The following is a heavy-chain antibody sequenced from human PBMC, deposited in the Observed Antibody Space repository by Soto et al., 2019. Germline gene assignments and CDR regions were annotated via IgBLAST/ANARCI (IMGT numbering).Heavy chain of an antibody. D-gene: IGHD2-2*01. CDR2: IYYSGST. CDR1: GGSISSYY. J-gene: IGHJ4*02. Sequence: SETLSLTCTVSGGSISSYYWSWIRQPPGKGLEWIGYIYYSGSTNYNPSLKSRVTISVDTSKNQFSLKLSSVTAADTAVYYCARVGSSSSLEYYFDYWGPGTLVTVSS. V-gene: IGHV4-59*01. CDR3: ARVGSSSSLEYYFDY.